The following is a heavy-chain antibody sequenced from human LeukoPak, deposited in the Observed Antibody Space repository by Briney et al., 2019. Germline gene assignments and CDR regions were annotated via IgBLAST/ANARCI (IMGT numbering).Heavy chain of an antibody. D-gene: IGHD2-8*01. CDR2: INSDGSST. CDR1: GFTFSSYW. V-gene: IGHV3-74*01. J-gene: IGHJ4*02. Sequence: GGSLRLSCAASGFTFSSYWMHWVRQAPGKGLVWVSRINSDGSSTSYADSVKGRFTVSRDNSRNTLYLQMNSLRAEDSAVYYCAAQPCINGICYLDYWGQGTLVTVSS. CDR3: AAQPCINGICYLDY.